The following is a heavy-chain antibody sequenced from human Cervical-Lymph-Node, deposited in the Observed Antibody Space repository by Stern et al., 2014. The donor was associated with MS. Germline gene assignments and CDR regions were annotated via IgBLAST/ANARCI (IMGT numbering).Heavy chain of an antibody. Sequence: VQLVQSGAEVKKPGSSVKVSCKASGGTFRSYDFTWVRQAPGQGLEWMGGIIPIFGSTDYALKFQGRVTITANESTSTVYLQLSSLKSEDTAVYYCARDRGSCSGGSCYSEDWFDPWGQGTLVTVSS. D-gene: IGHD2-15*01. V-gene: IGHV1-69*01. J-gene: IGHJ5*02. CDR1: GGTFRSYD. CDR2: IIPIFGST. CDR3: ARDRGSCSGGSCYSEDWFDP.